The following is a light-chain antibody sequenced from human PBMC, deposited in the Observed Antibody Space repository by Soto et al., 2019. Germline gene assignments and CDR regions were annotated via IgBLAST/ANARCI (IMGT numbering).Light chain of an antibody. CDR1: QSINSNN. CDR3: QQYGSPALS. CDR2: GAS. Sequence: EIVLTQSPGTLSLSPGGRATLSCRTAQSINSNNLAWYQQRPGQGPRLLIYGASTRATGIPDRFSGSGSGTDFTLTITRVEPEDFAMYYCQQYGSPALSFGGGTKVEI. J-gene: IGKJ4*01. V-gene: IGKV3-20*01.